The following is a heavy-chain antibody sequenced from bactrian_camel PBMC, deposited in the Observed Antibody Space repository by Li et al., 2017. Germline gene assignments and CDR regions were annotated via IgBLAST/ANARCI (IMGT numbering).Heavy chain of an antibody. D-gene: IGHD7*01. J-gene: IGHJ6*01. CDR3: AADPSPFAVTVSGCNPTHFGY. V-gene: IGHV3S40*01. CDR2: IKGDGSKT. Sequence: VQLVESGGGSVQPGGSLRLSCTASGFAYSINDMSWVRQGPGKGPEWVSAIKGDGSKTYYADSVKGRFSISKDNAKNTMHLQMDSLKPEDTAVYYCAADPSPFAVTVSGCNPTHFGYWGQGTQVTVS. CDR1: GFAYSIND.